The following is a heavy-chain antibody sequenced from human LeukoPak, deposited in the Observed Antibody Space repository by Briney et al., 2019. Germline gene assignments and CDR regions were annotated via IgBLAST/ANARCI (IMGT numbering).Heavy chain of an antibody. D-gene: IGHD6-6*01. V-gene: IGHV4-38-2*02. CDR1: GYSLSSGYY. CDR3: ARPPFPYSSSSHYYMDV. Sequence: SETLSLTCTVSGYSLSSGYYWGWIRQPPGKGLEWIGSIYHSGSTYYNPSLKSRVTISVATSKNPFSLQLSSGTAADTAVHYCARPPFPYSSSSHYYMDVWGKGTTVTVSS. CDR2: IYHSGST. J-gene: IGHJ6*03.